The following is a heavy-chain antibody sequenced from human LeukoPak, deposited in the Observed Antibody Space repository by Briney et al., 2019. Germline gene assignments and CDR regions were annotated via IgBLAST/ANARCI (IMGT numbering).Heavy chain of an antibody. CDR3: ARDVSSGWFPAFAFDI. CDR2: ISSSGSTI. CDR1: GFTFSDYY. D-gene: IGHD6-19*01. J-gene: IGHJ3*02. Sequence: GGSLRLSCAASGFTFSDYYMSWIRQAPGKGLEWVSYISSSGSTIYYADAVKGRFTISRDNAKNSLYLQMNSLRAEDTAVYYCARDVSSGWFPAFAFDIWGQGTMVTVSS. V-gene: IGHV3-11*01.